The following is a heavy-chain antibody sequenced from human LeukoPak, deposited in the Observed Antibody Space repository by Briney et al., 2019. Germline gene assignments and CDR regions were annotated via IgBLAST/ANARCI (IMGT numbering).Heavy chain of an antibody. CDR3: ARDRGRITMIVVVDY. CDR1: GFTFSSYG. CDR2: IRYDGSNK. V-gene: IGHV3-30*02. Sequence: PGGSLRLSCAASGFTFSSYGMHWVRQAPGKGLEWVAFIRYDGSNKYYADSVKGRFTISRDNSKNTLYLQMNSLRAEDTAVYYCARDRGRITMIVVVDYWGQGTLVTVSS. D-gene: IGHD3-22*01. J-gene: IGHJ4*02.